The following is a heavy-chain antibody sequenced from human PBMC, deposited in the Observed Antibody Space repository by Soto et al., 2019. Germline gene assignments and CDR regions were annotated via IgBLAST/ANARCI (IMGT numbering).Heavy chain of an antibody. CDR1: GGSFSGYY. J-gene: IGHJ4*02. D-gene: IGHD1-26*01. V-gene: IGHV4-34*01. CDR3: AAIRPFAGIGR. CDR2: INHSGST. Sequence: QVQLQQWGAGLLKPSETLSLTCAVYGGSFSGYYWSWIRQPPGKGLEWIGEINHSGSTNYNPSLKSRVTISVDTSKNQFSLKLSSVTAADTAVYYCAAIRPFAGIGRWGQGTLVTVSS.